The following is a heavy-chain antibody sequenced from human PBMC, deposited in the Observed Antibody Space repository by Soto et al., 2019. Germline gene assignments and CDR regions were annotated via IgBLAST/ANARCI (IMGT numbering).Heavy chain of an antibody. CDR1: GFTFSSYA. J-gene: IGHJ4*02. CDR3: ARGAKVVIPEGGDY. CDR2: ISYDGSNK. D-gene: IGHD3-22*01. Sequence: GGSLRLSCAASGFTFSSYAMHWVRQAPGKGLEWVAVISYDGSNKYYADSVKGRFTISRDNSKNTLYLQMNSLRAEDTAVYYCARGAKVVIPEGGDYWGQGTLVTVSS. V-gene: IGHV3-30-3*01.